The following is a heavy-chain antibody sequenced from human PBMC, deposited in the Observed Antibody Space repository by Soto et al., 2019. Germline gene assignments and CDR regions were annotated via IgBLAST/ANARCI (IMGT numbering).Heavy chain of an antibody. Sequence: QVQLVESGGGVVQPGRSLRLSCAASGFTFSSYAMHWVRQAPGKGLEWVAVISYDGSIKYYADSVKGRFTISRDNSKNTLYLQMNSLRAEDTAVYYCAREAVAGLGYSFDYWGQGTLVTVSS. D-gene: IGHD6-19*01. J-gene: IGHJ4*02. V-gene: IGHV3-30-3*01. CDR1: GFTFSSYA. CDR3: AREAVAGLGYSFDY. CDR2: ISYDGSIK.